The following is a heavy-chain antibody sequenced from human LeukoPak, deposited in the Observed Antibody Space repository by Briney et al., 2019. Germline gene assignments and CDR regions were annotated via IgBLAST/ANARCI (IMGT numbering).Heavy chain of an antibody. Sequence: GGSLRLSCAASGFTFSSYAMHWVRQAPGKGLEDVSAISSNGGSTYYANSVKGRFTISRDNSKNTLYLQMGSLRAEDMAVYYCARRSGSYRGSFDYWGQGTLVTVSS. CDR3: ARRSGSYRGSFDY. V-gene: IGHV3-64*01. J-gene: IGHJ4*02. CDR1: GFTFSSYA. CDR2: ISSNGGST. D-gene: IGHD1-26*01.